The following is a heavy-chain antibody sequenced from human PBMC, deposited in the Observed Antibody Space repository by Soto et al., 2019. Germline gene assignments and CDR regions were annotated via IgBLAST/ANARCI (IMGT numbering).Heavy chain of an antibody. CDR1: GFTFSSYG. CDR2: IWYDGSNK. J-gene: IGHJ6*02. Sequence: GESLKISCAASGFTFSSYGMHWVRQAPGKGLEWVAVIWYDGSNKYYADSVKGRFTISRDNSKNTLYLQMNSLRAEDTAVYYCARGRITMVRGVSTPAANYYYYGMDVWGQGTTVTVSS. D-gene: IGHD3-10*01. V-gene: IGHV3-33*01. CDR3: ARGRITMVRGVSTPAANYYYYGMDV.